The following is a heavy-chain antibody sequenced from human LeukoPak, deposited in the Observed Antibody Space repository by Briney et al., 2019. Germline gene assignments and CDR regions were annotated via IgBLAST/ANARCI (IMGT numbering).Heavy chain of an antibody. CDR3: ARERWSSSSMGGNYYYYGMDV. CDR1: GYTFTSYY. V-gene: IGHV1-46*01. J-gene: IGHJ6*02. CDR2: INPSGGST. D-gene: IGHD6-6*01. Sequence: ASVKVSCKASGYTFTSYYMHWVRQAPGQGLERMGIINPSGGSTSYAQKFQGRVTMTRDTSTSTVYMELSSLRSEDTAVYYCARERWSSSSMGGNYYYYGMDVWGQGTTVTASS.